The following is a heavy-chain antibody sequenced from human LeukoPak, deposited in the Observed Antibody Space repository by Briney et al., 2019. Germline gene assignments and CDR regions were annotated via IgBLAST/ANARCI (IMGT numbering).Heavy chain of an antibody. CDR2: ISSSSSYI. CDR1: GFTFSSYS. D-gene: IGHD3-3*01. CDR3: ASLPDRGSGYYRWVNWFDP. Sequence: GGSLRLSCAASGFTFSSYSMNWVRQAPGKGLEWVSSISSSSSYIYYADSVRGRFTISRDNAKNSLYLQMNSLRAEDTAVYYCASLPDRGSGYYRWVNWFDPWGQGTLVTVSS. V-gene: IGHV3-21*01. J-gene: IGHJ5*02.